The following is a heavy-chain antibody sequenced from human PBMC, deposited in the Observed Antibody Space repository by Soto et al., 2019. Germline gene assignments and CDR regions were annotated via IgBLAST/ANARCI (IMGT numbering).Heavy chain of an antibody. D-gene: IGHD3-22*01. CDR2: IYHSGST. J-gene: IGHJ4*02. V-gene: IGHV4-30-2*01. CDR1: GGSISSGGYS. Sequence: PPETLSLTCAVSGGSISSGGYSWSWIRQPPGKGLEWIGYIYHSGSTYYNPSLKSRVTISVDRSKNQFSLKLSSVTAADTAVYYCASAGSGYGFDYWGQGTLVTVSS. CDR3: ASAGSGYGFDY.